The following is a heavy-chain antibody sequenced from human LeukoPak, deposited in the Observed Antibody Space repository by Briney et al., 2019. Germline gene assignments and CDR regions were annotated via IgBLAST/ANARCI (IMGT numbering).Heavy chain of an antibody. V-gene: IGHV4-34*01. CDR1: GGSFSGYY. CDR2: INHSGST. D-gene: IGHD5-12*01. CDR3: ARGKWLRSSFDY. Sequence: SETLSLTSAVYGGSFSGYYWSWIRQPPGKGLEWIGEINHSGSTNYNPSLKSRVTISVDTSKNQFSLKLSSVTAADTAVYYCARGKWLRSSFDYWGQGTLVTVSS. J-gene: IGHJ4*02.